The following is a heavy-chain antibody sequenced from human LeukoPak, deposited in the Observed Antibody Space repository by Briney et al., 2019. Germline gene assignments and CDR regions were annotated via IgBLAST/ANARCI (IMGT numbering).Heavy chain of an antibody. CDR1: GGSISGFF. V-gene: IGHV4-59*08. J-gene: IGHJ4*02. CDR2: IYYTGNT. Sequence: SETLSLTCTVSGGSISGFFWSWIRQPPGKGLEWIGYIYYTGNTNYNPSLKSRVSISADTSKNQFSLKLSSVTAADTAVYYCARHQFTALAVWGQGTLVTVSS. CDR3: ARHQFTALAV.